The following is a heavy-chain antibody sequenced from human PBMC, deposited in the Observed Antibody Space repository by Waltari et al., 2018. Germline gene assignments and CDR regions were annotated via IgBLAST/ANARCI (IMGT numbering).Heavy chain of an antibody. CDR3: ARGVDMATIEY. J-gene: IGHJ4*02. CDR1: GFTFISYA. D-gene: IGHD5-12*01. Sequence: VQLVESGGGVVQPGRSLSLSCAASGFTFISYAMHWVRQAPGKGLEWVAVISHDESKKYSADSVKGRLTISRDNSKNTLYLQMNSLRAEDTAVYYCARGVDMATIEYWGQGTLVTVSS. CDR2: ISHDESKK. V-gene: IGHV3-30*01.